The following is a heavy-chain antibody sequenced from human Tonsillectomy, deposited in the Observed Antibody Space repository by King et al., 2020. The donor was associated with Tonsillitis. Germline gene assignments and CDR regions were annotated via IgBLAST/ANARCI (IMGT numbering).Heavy chain of an antibody. J-gene: IGHJ4*02. V-gene: IGHV1-46*01. Sequence: VQLVESGAEVKKPGASIRVSCKTAGYTFSTYLMHWVRPAPGQGLEWVGLINPSGGTTTYAQNFQDRVTMTMDTSTSTVYMDLSSLRSEDTAVYFCARENTAGTGTGCEVDCWGQGTLVT. CDR3: ARENTAGTGTGCEVDC. CDR2: INPSGGTT. CDR1: GYTFSTYL. D-gene: IGHD3/OR15-3a*01.